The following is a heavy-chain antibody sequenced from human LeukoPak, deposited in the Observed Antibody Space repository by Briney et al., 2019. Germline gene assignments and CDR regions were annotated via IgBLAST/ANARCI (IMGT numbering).Heavy chain of an antibody. D-gene: IGHD3-22*01. J-gene: IGHJ4*02. CDR3: ARGDLYYYDSSGGDY. V-gene: IGHV3-21*01. Sequence: GGSLRLSCAASGFTFSSYTMNWVRQAPGKGLEWVSSISTSSSYIYYADSVKGRFTISRDNAKNSLYLQMNSLRAEDTAVYYCARGDLYYYDSSGGDYWGQGTLVTVSS. CDR1: GFTFSSYT. CDR2: ISTSSSYI.